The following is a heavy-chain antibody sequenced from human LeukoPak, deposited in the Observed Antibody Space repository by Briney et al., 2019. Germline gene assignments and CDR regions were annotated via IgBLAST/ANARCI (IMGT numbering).Heavy chain of an antibody. D-gene: IGHD3-10*01. J-gene: IGHJ6*02. V-gene: IGHV4-4*07. CDR2: IYTSGST. Sequence: PSETLSLTCTVSGGSISSYYWSWIRQPAGKGLEWIGRIYTSGSTNYNPSLKSRLTTSVDTSKNQLSLKVSSVTAADTAVYYCARGRSGPGADYYYGMDVWGQGTTVTVSS. CDR1: GGSISSYY. CDR3: ARGRSGPGADYYYGMDV.